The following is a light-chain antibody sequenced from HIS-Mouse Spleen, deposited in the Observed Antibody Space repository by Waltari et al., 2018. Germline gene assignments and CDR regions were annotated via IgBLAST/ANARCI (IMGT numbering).Light chain of an antibody. Sequence: SYELTQPPSVSVSPGQTASITCSGDALPKKYAYWYQQKSGQATVLVIYEDSKRPSGIPGRFSGSSSGTMATLTISGAQVEDEADYYCYSTDSSGNHRVFGGGTKLTVL. CDR3: YSTDSSGNHRV. J-gene: IGLJ2*01. CDR2: EDS. V-gene: IGLV3-10*01. CDR1: ALPKKY.